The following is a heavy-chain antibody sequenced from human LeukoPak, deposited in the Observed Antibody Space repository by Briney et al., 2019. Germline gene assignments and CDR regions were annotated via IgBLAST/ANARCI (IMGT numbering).Heavy chain of an antibody. V-gene: IGHV3-30-3*01. CDR3: ASTVPNWFDP. D-gene: IGHD4-11*01. CDR2: ISYDGSNK. J-gene: IGHJ5*02. Sequence: GGSLRLSCAASGFTFSSYAMHWVRQAPGKGLEWVAVISYDGSNKYYADSVKGRFTISRDNSKNTLYLQMNSLRAEDTAVYYCASTVPNWFDPWGQGTLVTVSS. CDR1: GFTFSSYA.